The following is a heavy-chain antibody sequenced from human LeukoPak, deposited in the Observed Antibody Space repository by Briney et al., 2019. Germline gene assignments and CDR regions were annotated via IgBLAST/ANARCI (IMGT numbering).Heavy chain of an antibody. D-gene: IGHD3-22*01. CDR1: GFTFSSYD. V-gene: IGHV3-23*01. Sequence: GGSLRLSCAASGFTFSSYDMSWVRQAPGKGMGWVSFISASGGSTYYAGSVKGRFTISRDNSKNTLFLQMNSLRAEDTAVYYCAKDLGDSGGYNPFDFWGQGTLVTVSS. J-gene: IGHJ4*02. CDR2: ISASGGST. CDR3: AKDLGDSGGYNPFDF.